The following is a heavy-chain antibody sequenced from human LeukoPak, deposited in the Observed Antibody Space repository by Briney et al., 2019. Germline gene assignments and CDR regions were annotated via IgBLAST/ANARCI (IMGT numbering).Heavy chain of an antibody. CDR1: GGSFSGYY. CDR3: ARSSSWASSDTYYYYGMDV. J-gene: IGHJ6*02. V-gene: IGHV4-34*01. Sequence: SETLSLTCAVYGGSFSGYYWSWIRQPPGKGLEWIGEINHSGSTNYNPSLKSRVTISVDRSKNQFSLKLSSVTAADTAVYYCARSSSWASSDTYYYYGMDVWGQGTTVTVSS. D-gene: IGHD6-13*01. CDR2: INHSGST.